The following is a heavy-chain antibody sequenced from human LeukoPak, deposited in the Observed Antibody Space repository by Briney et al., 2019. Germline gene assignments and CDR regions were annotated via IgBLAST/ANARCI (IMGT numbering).Heavy chain of an antibody. CDR1: GGSISSYY. J-gene: IGHJ4*02. CDR2: IYYSGST. D-gene: IGHD2-2*01. Sequence: SETLSLTCTVSGGSISSYYWRWIRQPPGKGLEWIGYIYYSGSTNYNPSLKSRVTISVDTSKNQFSLKLSSVTAADTAVYYCARDCSSNSCYGTFDYWGQGTLVTVSS. CDR3: ARDCSSNSCYGTFDY. V-gene: IGHV4-59*01.